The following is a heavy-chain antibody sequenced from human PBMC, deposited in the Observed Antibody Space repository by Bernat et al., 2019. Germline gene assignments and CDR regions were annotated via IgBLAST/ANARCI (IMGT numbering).Heavy chain of an antibody. CDR3: AMGRRDVYKNPVFFDY. CDR2: IYYSGST. J-gene: IGHJ4*02. Sequence: QLQLQESGPGLVKPSETLSLTCTVSGGSISSSSYYWGWIRQPPGKGLEWIGSIYYSGSTYYNPSLKSRVTISVDTSKNQFSLKLSSVTAADTAVYYCAMGRRDVYKNPVFFDYWGQGTLVTVSS. V-gene: IGHV4-39*01. CDR1: GGSISSSSYY. D-gene: IGHD5-24*01.